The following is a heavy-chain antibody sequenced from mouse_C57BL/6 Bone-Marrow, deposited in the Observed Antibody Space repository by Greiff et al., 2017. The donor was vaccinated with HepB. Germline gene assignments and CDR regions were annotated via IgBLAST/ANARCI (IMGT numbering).Heavy chain of an antibody. V-gene: IGHV5-16*01. CDR3: ARDGDYGSSRYFDV. J-gene: IGHJ1*03. D-gene: IGHD1-1*01. CDR1: GFTFSDYY. Sequence: EVHLVESEGGLVQPGSSMKLSCTASGFTFSDYYMAWVRQVPEKGLEWVANINYDGSSTYYLDSLKSRFIISRDNAKNILYLQMSSLKSEDTATYYCARDGDYGSSRYFDVWGTGTTVTVSS. CDR2: INYDGSST.